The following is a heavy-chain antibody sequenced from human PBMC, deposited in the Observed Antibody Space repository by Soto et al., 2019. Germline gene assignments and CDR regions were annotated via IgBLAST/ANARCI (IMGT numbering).Heavy chain of an antibody. Sequence: EVQLVESWGDLVQPGGSLRLSCAASGFNVSSKYMSWVRQATGKGLEWVSLIQSGGSTFYADSVKGRFTISRDNSKNTLYIEMNSLRAEDTAVYSCARDEVHCSGGSCYGVTRDVWGKGTTVTVSS. CDR2: IQSGGST. CDR3: ARDEVHCSGGSCYGVTRDV. D-gene: IGHD2-15*01. CDR1: GFNVSSKY. J-gene: IGHJ6*04. V-gene: IGHV3-66*01.